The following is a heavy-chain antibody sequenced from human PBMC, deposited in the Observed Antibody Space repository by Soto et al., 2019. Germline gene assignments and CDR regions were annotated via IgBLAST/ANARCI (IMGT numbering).Heavy chain of an antibody. V-gene: IGHV1-69*13. CDR2: IIPIFGTA. CDR1: GGTFSSYA. D-gene: IGHD3-22*01. CDR3: ARAPGNYYDSSGYYSEGVYYFDY. J-gene: IGHJ4*02. Sequence: EASVKVSCKASGGTFSSYAISWVRQAPGQGLEWMGGIIPIFGTANYAQKFQGRVTITADESTSTAYMELSSLRSEDTAVYYCARAPGNYYDSSGYYSEGVYYFDYWGQGTLVTVSS.